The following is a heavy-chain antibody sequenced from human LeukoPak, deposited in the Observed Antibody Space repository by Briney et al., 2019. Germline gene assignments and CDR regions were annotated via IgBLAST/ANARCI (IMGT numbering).Heavy chain of an antibody. D-gene: IGHD6-13*01. J-gene: IGHJ4*02. CDR2: IYDNGST. Sequence: SQTLSLTCIVSGGSISGGGFYWSWLRLHPGKGLVWLAYIYDNGSTYYNPSLKSRLIISIDTSRDQFSLTLSSVTAADTAVYYCARSDKAAAGPFDYRGQGTLVTVSS. CDR3: ARSDKAAAGPFDY. V-gene: IGHV4-31*03. CDR1: GGSISGGGFY.